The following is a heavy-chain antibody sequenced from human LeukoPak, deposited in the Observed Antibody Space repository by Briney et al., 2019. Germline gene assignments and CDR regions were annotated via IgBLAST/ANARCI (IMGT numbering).Heavy chain of an antibody. CDR1: GLTFKGYA. D-gene: IGHD3-10*01. J-gene: IGHJ4*02. Sequence: GGSLRLSCAASGLTFKGYAMHWVRQVPEKGLEWVSLVTWDGFSTYYADSVKGRFTISRDNSKDSVYLHMNSLRGDDSALYYCAKAKGSSSTHYLDFWGQGTLVTVSS. CDR3: AKAKGSSSTHYLDF. CDR2: VTWDGFST. V-gene: IGHV3-43D*03.